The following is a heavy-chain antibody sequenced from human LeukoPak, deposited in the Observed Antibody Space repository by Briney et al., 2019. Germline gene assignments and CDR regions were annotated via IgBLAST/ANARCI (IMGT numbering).Heavy chain of an antibody. V-gene: IGHV3-74*03. CDR2: IKGDGGEI. D-gene: IGHD5-12*01. CDR1: GFTFSNYW. CDR3: ARDRSGYSGYECQAY. Sequence: GGSLRLSCAASGFTFSNYWMRWVRQAPGKGLVWVSGIKGDGGEITYADSVKGRVTISRDNAKNSLSLQMNSLRAEDTAVYYCARDRSGYSGYECQAYWGQGTLVTVSS. J-gene: IGHJ4*02.